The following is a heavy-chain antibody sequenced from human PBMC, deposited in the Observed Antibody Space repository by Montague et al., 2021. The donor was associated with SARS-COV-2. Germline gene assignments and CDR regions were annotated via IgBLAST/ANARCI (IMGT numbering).Heavy chain of an antibody. Sequence: SETLSLTCTVSGGSISSNCYYWGWVPQPPGQGLEGIGCIYYSASTYPSPSLKSPVTISVDTSKNQLSLKLSSVTAADTAVYDCARKASRGITIFGVVTASYDFDYWGQGTLVTVSS. J-gene: IGHJ4*02. CDR1: GGSISSNCYY. CDR3: ARKASRGITIFGVVTASYDFDY. D-gene: IGHD3-3*01. V-gene: IGHV4-39*01. CDR2: IYYSAST.